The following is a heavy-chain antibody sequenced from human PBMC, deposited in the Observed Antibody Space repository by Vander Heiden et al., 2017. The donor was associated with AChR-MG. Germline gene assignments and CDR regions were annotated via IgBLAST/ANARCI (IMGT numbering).Heavy chain of an antibody. Sequence: QVQLQQWGAGLLKPSETLSLTCAVYGGSFSGYYWSWIRQPPGKGLEWIGEINHSGSTNYNPSLKRRVTISVDTSKNQFSLKLSSVTAADTAVYYCARGLRNYDFWSGYYTGGYGMDVWGQGTTVTVSS. CDR1: GGSFSGYY. V-gene: IGHV4-34*01. CDR2: INHSGST. CDR3: ARGLRNYDFWSGYYTGGYGMDV. D-gene: IGHD3-3*01. J-gene: IGHJ6*02.